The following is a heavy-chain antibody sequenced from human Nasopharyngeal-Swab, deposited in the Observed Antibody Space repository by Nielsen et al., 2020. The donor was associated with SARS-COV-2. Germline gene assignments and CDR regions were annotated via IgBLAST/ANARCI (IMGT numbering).Heavy chain of an antibody. D-gene: IGHD4-17*01. CDR2: IWYDGSNK. CDR1: GFTFSSYG. Sequence: GGSLRLSCAASGFTFSSYGMHWVRQAPGKGLEWVAVIWYDGSNKYYADSVKGRFTISRDNSKNTLYLQMNSLRAEDTAVYYCAKGEHDYGDYIYWFDPWGQGTLVTVSS. V-gene: IGHV3-30*02. CDR3: AKGEHDYGDYIYWFDP. J-gene: IGHJ5*02.